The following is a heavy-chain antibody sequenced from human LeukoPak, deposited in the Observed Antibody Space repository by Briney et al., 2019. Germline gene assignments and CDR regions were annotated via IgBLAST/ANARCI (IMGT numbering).Heavy chain of an antibody. Sequence: QPGGSLRLSCAASGFTFSSYGMHWVRQAPGKGLEWVAFIRYDGSNKYYADSVKGRFTISRDNSKNTLYLQMNSLRAEDTAVYYCAKDENYYGSGSYYRYWGQGTLVTVSS. V-gene: IGHV3-30*02. CDR3: AKDENYYGSGSYYRY. D-gene: IGHD3-10*01. CDR2: IRYDGSNK. J-gene: IGHJ4*02. CDR1: GFTFSSYG.